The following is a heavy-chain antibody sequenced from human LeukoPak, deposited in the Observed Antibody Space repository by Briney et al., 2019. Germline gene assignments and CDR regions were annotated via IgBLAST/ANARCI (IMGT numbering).Heavy chain of an antibody. CDR1: GYTFTSYD. D-gene: IGHD5-24*01. V-gene: IGHV1-8*01. CDR2: MNPNSGNT. CDR3: ARDRDGYNHNWFDP. Sequence: ATVKVSCKASGYTFTSYDINWVRQATGQGLEWMGWMNPNSGNTGYAQKFQGRVTMTRNTSISTAYMELSSLRSEDTAVYYCARDRDGYNHNWFDPWGQGTLVTVSS. J-gene: IGHJ5*02.